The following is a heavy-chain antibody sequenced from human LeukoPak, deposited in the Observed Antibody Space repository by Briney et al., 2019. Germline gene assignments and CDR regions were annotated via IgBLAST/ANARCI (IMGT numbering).Heavy chain of an antibody. CDR2: ISGSGGST. D-gene: IGHD3-3*01. Sequence: GGSLRLSCAASGFTFSSYAMSWVRQAPGKGLEWVSAISGSGGSTYYADSVKGRFTISRDNSKNRLYLQMNSLRAEDTAVYYCAKDGPPPGVYYDFWSGYYSDFDYWGQGTLVTVSS. CDR3: AKDGPPPGVYYDFWSGYYSDFDY. J-gene: IGHJ4*02. CDR1: GFTFSSYA. V-gene: IGHV3-23*01.